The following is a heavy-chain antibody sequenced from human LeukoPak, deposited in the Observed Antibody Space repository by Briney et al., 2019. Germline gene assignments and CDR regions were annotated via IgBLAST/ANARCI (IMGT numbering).Heavy chain of an antibody. CDR1: GFTFDDYA. CDR2: ISWNSGSI. D-gene: IGHD2-2*02. CDR3: AKDRGACSSTSCYNAFDI. V-gene: IGHV3-9*01. J-gene: IGHJ3*02. Sequence: GRSLRLSCTASGFTFDDYAMHWVRQAPGKGLEWVSGISWNSGSIDYADSVKGRFTISRDNAKNSLYLQMNSLRAEDTALYYCAKDRGACSSTSCYNAFDIWGQGTMVTVSS.